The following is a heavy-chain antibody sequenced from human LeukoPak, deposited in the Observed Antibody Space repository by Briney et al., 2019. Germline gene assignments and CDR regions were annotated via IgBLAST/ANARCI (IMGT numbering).Heavy chain of an antibody. D-gene: IGHD6-13*01. V-gene: IGHV3-23*01. CDR1: GFTFSSYA. CDR3: ARGVGYSSSWYGAARFDY. Sequence: PGGSLRLSCAASGFTFSSYAMSWVRQAPGKGLEWVSAISGSGGSTYYADSVKGRFTISRDNAKNSLCLQMNSLRAEDTAVYYCARGVGYSSSWYGAARFDYWGQGTLVTVSS. J-gene: IGHJ4*02. CDR2: ISGSGGST.